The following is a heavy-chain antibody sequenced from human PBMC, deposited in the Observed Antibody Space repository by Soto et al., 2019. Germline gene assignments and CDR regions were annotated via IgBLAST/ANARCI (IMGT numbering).Heavy chain of an antibody. CDR1: GGSISSSNYY. CDR3: ARGDYEDGYSGIMDV. V-gene: IGHV4-39*02. J-gene: IGHJ6*02. D-gene: IGHD3-16*01. Sequence: SETLSLTCTVSGGSISSSNYYWGWIRQSPGKGLEWIGSIYYSGSTYYNPSLKSRVTISVDTSKNHFSLNLSSVTAADTAVFYFARGDYEDGYSGIMDVWAQGTTVTVSS. CDR2: IYYSGST.